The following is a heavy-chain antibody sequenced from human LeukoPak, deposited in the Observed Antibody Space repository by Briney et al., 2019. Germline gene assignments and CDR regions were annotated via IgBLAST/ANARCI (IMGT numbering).Heavy chain of an antibody. D-gene: IGHD3-22*01. J-gene: IGHJ4*02. CDR2: IIPILGIA. V-gene: IGHV1-69*04. Sequence: SVKVSCKASGGTFSSYAISWVRQAPGQGLEWMGRIIPILGIANYAQKFQGRVTITADKSTSTAYMELSSLRSEDSAVYYCARGAVVNPYFDYWGQGTLVTVSS. CDR3: ARGAVVNPYFDY. CDR1: GGTFSSYA.